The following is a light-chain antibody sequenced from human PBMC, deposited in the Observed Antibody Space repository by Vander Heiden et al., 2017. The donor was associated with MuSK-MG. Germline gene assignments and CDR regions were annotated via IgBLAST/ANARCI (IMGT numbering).Light chain of an antibody. CDR3: QQYHSNPYI. J-gene: IGKJ2*01. Sequence: DIQMTQSPSSLSASVGDRVTISCQASQDISYFLAWYQQKPGKAPKVLLSAASRLESGVPSRFSGRGSGADYTLTISSLQPEDFATYYCQQYHSNPYIFGQGTKLEVK. CDR2: AAS. V-gene: IGKV1-NL1*01. CDR1: QDISYF.